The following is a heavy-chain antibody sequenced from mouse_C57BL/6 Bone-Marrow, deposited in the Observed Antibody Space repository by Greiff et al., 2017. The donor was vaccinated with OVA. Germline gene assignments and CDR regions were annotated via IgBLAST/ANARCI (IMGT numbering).Heavy chain of an antibody. CDR1: GFTFSDYY. CDR3: AREGYGPYAMDY. V-gene: IGHV5-16*01. J-gene: IGHJ4*01. D-gene: IGHD1-1*01. CDR2: INYDGSST. Sequence: EVKLMESEGGLVQPGSSMKLSCTASGFTFSDYYMAWVRQVPEKGLEWVANINYDGSSTYYLDSLKSRFIISRDNAKNILYLQMSSLKSEDTATYYCAREGYGPYAMDYWGQGTSVTVSS.